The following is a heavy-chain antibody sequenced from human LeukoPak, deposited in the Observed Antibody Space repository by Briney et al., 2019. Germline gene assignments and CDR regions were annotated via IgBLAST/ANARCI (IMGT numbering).Heavy chain of an antibody. Sequence: ASVKVSCKVSGYTLTELSMHWVRQAPGKGLDWMGGVDPEDGETIYAQKFQGRVTMSEDTSTDTAYMELSSLRSEDTAVYYCATEFRKCSSTSCYRIDYWGQGTLVTVSS. D-gene: IGHD2-2*02. V-gene: IGHV1-24*01. CDR1: GYTLTELS. CDR2: VDPEDGET. CDR3: ATEFRKCSSTSCYRIDY. J-gene: IGHJ4*02.